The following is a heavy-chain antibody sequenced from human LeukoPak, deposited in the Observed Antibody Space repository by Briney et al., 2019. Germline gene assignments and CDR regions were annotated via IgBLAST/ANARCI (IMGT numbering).Heavy chain of an antibody. CDR1: GFTFSSYE. J-gene: IGHJ4*02. CDR2: ISSSGSTI. D-gene: IGHD6-19*01. V-gene: IGHV3-48*03. CDR3: ARAPGIAVGTLIY. Sequence: PGGSLRLSCAASGFTFSSYEMNWVRQAPGKGLEWVSYISSSGSTIYYADSVKGRFTISRDNAKNALYLQMNSLRAEDTAVYYCARAPGIAVGTLIYWGQGTLVTVSS.